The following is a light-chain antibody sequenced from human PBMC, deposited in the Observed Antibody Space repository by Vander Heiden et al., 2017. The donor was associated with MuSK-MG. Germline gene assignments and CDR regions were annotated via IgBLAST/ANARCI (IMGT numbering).Light chain of an antibody. CDR2: AAS. J-gene: IGKJ1*01. CDR3: QQSDSTPRT. V-gene: IGKV1-39*01. Sequence: DVQMTQSPSSLSASVGDRVAISCRASQTITKYLNWYQQKPGKAPKLLIYAASTLQSGVPSRFSGSGSGTDFTLTISRLQPEDCATYYCQQSDSTPRTFGQGTKVEIK. CDR1: QTITKY.